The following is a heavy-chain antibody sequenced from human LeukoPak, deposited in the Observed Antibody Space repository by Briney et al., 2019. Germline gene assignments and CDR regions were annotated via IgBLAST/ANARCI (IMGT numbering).Heavy chain of an antibody. CDR1: GFTFSSYG. J-gene: IGHJ4*02. CDR3: AKDRDLAAAGYYFDY. Sequence: GGSLRLSCAASGFTFSSYGMHWVRQAPGKGLEWVAVISYDASNKSHAHSVKGRFTISRDNSKNTLYLQMNTLRAEDTAVYYCAKDRDLAAAGYYFDYWGQGTLVTVSS. V-gene: IGHV3-30*18. CDR2: ISYDASNK. D-gene: IGHD6-13*01.